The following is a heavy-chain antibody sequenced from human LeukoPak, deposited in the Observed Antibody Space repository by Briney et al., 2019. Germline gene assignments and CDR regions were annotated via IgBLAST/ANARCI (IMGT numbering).Heavy chain of an antibody. CDR2: ISSSSSYI. Sequence: AGGSLRLSCAASGFTFSSYSMNWVRQAPGKGLEWVPSISSSSSYIYYADSVKGRFTISRDNAKNSLYLQMNSLRAEDTAVYYCASFNWGSSLNIDWGQGTLVTVSS. V-gene: IGHV3-21*01. CDR1: GFTFSSYS. CDR3: ASFNWGSSLNID. J-gene: IGHJ4*02. D-gene: IGHD7-27*01.